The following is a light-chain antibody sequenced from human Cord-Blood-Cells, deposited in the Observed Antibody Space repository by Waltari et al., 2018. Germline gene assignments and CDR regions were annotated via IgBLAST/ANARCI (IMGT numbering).Light chain of an antibody. V-gene: IGKV1-5*03. CDR1: QSISSW. J-gene: IGKJ2*01. CDR2: KAS. CDR3: QQYNSYMYH. Sequence: DIQMTQSPSTLSASVGDRVTIPCRASQSISSWLAWDQQKPGKAPKLLIYKASSLESGVPSRFSGSGYGTEFTLTISSLQPDDFATYYCQQYNSYMYHFGQGTKLEIK.